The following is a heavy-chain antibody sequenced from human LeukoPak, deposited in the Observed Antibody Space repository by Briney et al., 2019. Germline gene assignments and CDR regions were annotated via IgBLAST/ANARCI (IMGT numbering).Heavy chain of an antibody. Sequence: SETLSLTCTVSGGSISSSSYYWGWIRQPPGKGLEWIGSIYYSGSTYYNPSLKSRVTISVDTSKNQFSLKLSSVTAADTAVYYCARVLITMVRGVISPSFDYWGQGTLVTVSS. D-gene: IGHD3-10*01. CDR3: ARVLITMVRGVISPSFDY. J-gene: IGHJ4*02. V-gene: IGHV4-39*07. CDR1: GGSISSSSYY. CDR2: IYYSGST.